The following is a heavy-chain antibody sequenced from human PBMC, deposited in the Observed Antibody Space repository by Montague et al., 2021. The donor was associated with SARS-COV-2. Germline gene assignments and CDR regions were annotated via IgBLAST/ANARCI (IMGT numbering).Heavy chain of an antibody. D-gene: IGHD4-23*01. Sequence: SLRLSWAASGFTISSYGINWVRQAPGKGLEWVANIKPDESEKNYVDSVKGRFSISRDNAKNSLYLQMDNLRAEDTAIYYCAKNGGARGLDVWGQGTSVSVSS. CDR3: AKNGGARGLDV. V-gene: IGHV3-7*01. J-gene: IGHJ6*02. CDR2: IKPDESEK. CDR1: GFTISSYG.